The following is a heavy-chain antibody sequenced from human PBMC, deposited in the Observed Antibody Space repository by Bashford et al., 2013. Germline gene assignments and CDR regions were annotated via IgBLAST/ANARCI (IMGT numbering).Heavy chain of an antibody. CDR1: GFTFDRLC. J-gene: IGHJ4*02. D-gene: IGHD6-19*01. V-gene: IGHV3-9*01. Sequence: LRLSCAASGFTFDRLCHALVRQAPGKGLEWVSGISWNSGSIGYADSVKGRFTISRDNAKNSLYLQMNSLRAEDTGLYYCASGRVDAYEYWGQGTMVTVSS. CDR3: ASGRVDAYEY. CDR2: ISWNSGSI.